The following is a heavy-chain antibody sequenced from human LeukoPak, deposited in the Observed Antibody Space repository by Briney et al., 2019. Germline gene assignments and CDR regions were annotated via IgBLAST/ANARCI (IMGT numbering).Heavy chain of an antibody. V-gene: IGHV3-21*03. CDR2: ISSSSSYI. D-gene: IGHD3-3*02. Sequence: PGGSLRLSCAASGFTFSSYSMNWVRQAPGKGLEWVSSISSSSSYIYYADSVKGRFTISGDIAKKSLSLQMNSLRAEDTAMYYCARIRSPNEDAFDIWGQGTMVTVSS. CDR1: GFTFSSYS. CDR3: ARIRSPNEDAFDI. J-gene: IGHJ3*02.